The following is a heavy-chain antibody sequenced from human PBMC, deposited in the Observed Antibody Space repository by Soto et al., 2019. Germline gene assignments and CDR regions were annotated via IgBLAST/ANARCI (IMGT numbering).Heavy chain of an antibody. V-gene: IGHV4-34*01. Sequence: QVQLQQWGAGLLKPSETLSLTCAVYGGSFSGYYWSWIRQPPGKGLEWIGEINHSGSTNYNPSLKSRVTISVDTSKTQFSLKLSSVTAADTAVYYCARGEYGDSWYYGMDVWGQGTTVTVSS. CDR3: ARGEYGDSWYYGMDV. D-gene: IGHD4-17*01. J-gene: IGHJ6*02. CDR1: GGSFSGYY. CDR2: INHSGST.